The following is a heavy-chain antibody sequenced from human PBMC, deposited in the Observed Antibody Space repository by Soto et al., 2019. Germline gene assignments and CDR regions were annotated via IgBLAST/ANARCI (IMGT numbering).Heavy chain of an antibody. D-gene: IGHD5-12*01. CDR3: ARRGDGYNYYFDY. J-gene: IGHJ4*02. CDR1: GGSISSSSYY. Sequence: QSQTLSLTCTVSGGSISSSSYYWGWIRQPPGKGLEWIGSIYYSGSTYYNPSLKSRVTISVDTSKNQFSLKLSSVTAADTAVYYCARRGDGYNYYFDYWGQGTLVTVSS. V-gene: IGHV4-39*01. CDR2: IYYSGST.